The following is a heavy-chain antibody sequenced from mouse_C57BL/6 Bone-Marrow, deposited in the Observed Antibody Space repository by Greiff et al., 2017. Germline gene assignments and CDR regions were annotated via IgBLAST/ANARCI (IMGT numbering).Heavy chain of an antibody. V-gene: IGHV1-64*01. Sequence: VQLQQPGAELVKPGASVKLSCTASGYTFTSYWMHWVRQRPGQGLEWIGMIHPNSGSTNYNEKFKSKATLTVDKSSSTAYMQLSSLTSEDSAVYYCASITTVVAGDYYAMDYWGQGTSVTVSS. D-gene: IGHD1-1*01. CDR2: IHPNSGST. J-gene: IGHJ4*01. CDR1: GYTFTSYW. CDR3: ASITTVVAGDYYAMDY.